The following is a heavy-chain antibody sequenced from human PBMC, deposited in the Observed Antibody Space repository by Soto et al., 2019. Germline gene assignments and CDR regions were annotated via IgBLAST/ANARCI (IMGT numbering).Heavy chain of an antibody. V-gene: IGHV4-30-4*01. J-gene: IGHJ6*02. CDR1: GGSISSGDYY. CDR2: IYYSGST. CDR3: ARAAGGYDFWSGYARPYYYYGIDV. Sequence: SETLSLTCTVSGGSISSGDYYWSWIRQPPGKGLEWIGYIYYSGSTYYNPSLKSRVTISVDTSKNQFSLKLSSVTAADTAVYYCARAAGGYDFWSGYARPYYYYGIDVWGQGTTVTVSS. D-gene: IGHD3-3*01.